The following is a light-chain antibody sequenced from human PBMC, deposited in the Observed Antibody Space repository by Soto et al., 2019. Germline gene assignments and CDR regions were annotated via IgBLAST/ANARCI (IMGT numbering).Light chain of an antibody. V-gene: IGKV3-11*01. CDR2: DAS. J-gene: IGKJ1*01. Sequence: EIVLTQSPATLSFSPGERATLSCRASQSVSSYLAWYQQKPGQAPRLLISDASNRATGIPARFSGSGSGTDFTLTISSLEPEDFAVYYCQQRSDWPPAFGQGTKVEVK. CDR1: QSVSSY. CDR3: QQRSDWPPA.